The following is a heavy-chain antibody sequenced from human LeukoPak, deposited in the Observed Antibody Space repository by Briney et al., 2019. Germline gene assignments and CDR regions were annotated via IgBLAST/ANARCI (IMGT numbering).Heavy chain of an antibody. CDR3: ARHEKLGQFDY. Sequence: PSETLSLTCTASGGSISGSYWSWIRQPPGKGLEWIGYIYYSGSTNYNPSLKSRVTISVDTSKNQFSLKLSSVTAADTAVYYCARHEKLGQFDYWGQGTLVTVSS. J-gene: IGHJ4*02. CDR1: GGSISGSY. CDR2: IYYSGST. D-gene: IGHD3-10*01. V-gene: IGHV4-59*08.